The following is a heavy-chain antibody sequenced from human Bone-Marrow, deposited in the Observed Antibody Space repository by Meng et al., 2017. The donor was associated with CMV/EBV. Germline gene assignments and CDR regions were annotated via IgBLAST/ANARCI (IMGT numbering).Heavy chain of an antibody. Sequence: GSLRLSCTVSGGSISSYYWSWIRQPPGKGLEWIGYTYYSGSTNYNPSLKSRVTISVDTSKNQFSLKLSSVTAADTAVYYCARSRYSSSWYGYYYGMDVWGQGTTVTFSS. CDR1: GGSISSYY. V-gene: IGHV4-59*01. J-gene: IGHJ6*02. CDR3: ARSRYSSSWYGYYYGMDV. D-gene: IGHD6-13*01. CDR2: TYYSGST.